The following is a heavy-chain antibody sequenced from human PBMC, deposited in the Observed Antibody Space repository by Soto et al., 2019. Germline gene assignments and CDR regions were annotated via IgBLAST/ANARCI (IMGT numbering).Heavy chain of an antibody. Sequence: QVHLLQSGAEVKKPGCSVKVSCKASGGTLSTSAIGWVRQAPGQGLEWVGRFVPLLGTPTYAQRFQGRVTITGDESTSTAYMELSSLRSEDTAVYYCAREFSSGWAGYWGQGTLVAVSS. V-gene: IGHV1-69*01. J-gene: IGHJ4*02. CDR2: FVPLLGTP. CDR3: AREFSSGWAGY. CDR1: GGTLSTSA. D-gene: IGHD6-19*01.